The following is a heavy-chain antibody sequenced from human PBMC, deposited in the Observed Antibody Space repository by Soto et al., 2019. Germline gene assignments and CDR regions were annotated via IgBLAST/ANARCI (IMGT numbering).Heavy chain of an antibody. J-gene: IGHJ5*02. D-gene: IGHD6-19*01. Sequence: SGPTLVNPTQTLTLTCTFSGFSLSTSGMCVSWIRQPPGKALEWLALIDWDDGKYYSTSLKTRLTISKDTSKNQVVLTMTNMDPVDTATYYCARMVTRSRPAEKWFDPWGQGTLVTVSS. CDR3: ARMVTRSRPAEKWFDP. CDR2: IDWDDGK. V-gene: IGHV2-70*01. CDR1: GFSLSTSGMC.